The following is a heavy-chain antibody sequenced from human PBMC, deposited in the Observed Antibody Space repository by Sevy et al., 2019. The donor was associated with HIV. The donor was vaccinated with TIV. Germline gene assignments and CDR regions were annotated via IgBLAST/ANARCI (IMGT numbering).Heavy chain of an antibody. CDR2: ISYDGSNK. D-gene: IGHD3-22*01. V-gene: IGHV3-30*18. CDR1: VFTFSSYG. J-gene: IGHJ4*02. CDR3: AKVSDSSGYYY. Sequence: GGSLRLSCAASVFTFSSYGMHWVRQAPGKGLEWVAVISYDGSNKYYADSVKGRFTISRDNSKNTLYLQMNSLRAEDTAVYYCAKVSDSSGYYYWGQGTLVTVSS.